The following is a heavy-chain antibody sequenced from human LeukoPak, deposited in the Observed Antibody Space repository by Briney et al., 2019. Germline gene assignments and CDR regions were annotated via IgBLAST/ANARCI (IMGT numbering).Heavy chain of an antibody. CDR3: ARMGIAAAGSQGEIDY. CDR2: IYYSGST. V-gene: IGHV4-59*01. CDR1: GDSISSYY. D-gene: IGHD6-13*01. Sequence: SETLSLTCTVSGDSISSYYWSWIRQPPGKGLEWIGYIYYSGSTNYNPSLKSRVTISVDTSKNQFSLKLSSVTAADTAVYYCARMGIAAAGSQGEIDYWGQGTLVTVSS. J-gene: IGHJ4*02.